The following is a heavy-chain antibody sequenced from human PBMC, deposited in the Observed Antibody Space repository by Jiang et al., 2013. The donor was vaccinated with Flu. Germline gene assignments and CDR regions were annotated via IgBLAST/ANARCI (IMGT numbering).Heavy chain of an antibody. V-gene: IGHV4-39*01. Sequence: PGLVKPSETLSLTYTVSGGSISSSNYYWGWIRQPPGKGLEWIGSIYYSGSTYYNPSLKSRVTISVDTSKNQFSLKLSSVTAADTAVYYCARLGASILAATPLYAFDIWGQGTMVTVSS. CDR2: IYYSGST. J-gene: IGHJ3*02. CDR3: ARLGASILAATPLYAFDI. D-gene: IGHD2-15*01. CDR1: GGSISSSNYY.